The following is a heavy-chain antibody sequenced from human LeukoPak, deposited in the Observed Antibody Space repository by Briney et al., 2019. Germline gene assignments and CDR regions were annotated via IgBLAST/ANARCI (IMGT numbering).Heavy chain of an antibody. V-gene: IGHV3-74*01. Sequence: GGSLRLSCAVSGLTFRNYWMHWVRQAQGQGLVWVSRINGDGSDISYADSVKGRFTISRDNAKNTLSLQMNSLTDDDTALYYCTGGFGHNWSPFENWGQGTLVTVSS. CDR1: GLTFRNYW. D-gene: IGHD1-1*01. CDR3: TGGFGHNWSPFEN. CDR2: INGDGSDI. J-gene: IGHJ4*02.